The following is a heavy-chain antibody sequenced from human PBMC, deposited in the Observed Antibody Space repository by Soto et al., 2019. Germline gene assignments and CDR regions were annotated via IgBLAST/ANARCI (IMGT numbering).Heavy chain of an antibody. J-gene: IGHJ4*02. CDR1: GFTFSSYS. D-gene: IGHD4-17*01. V-gene: IGHV3-48*01. Sequence: GGSLRLSCAASGFTFSSYSMNWVRQAPGKGLEWVSYISSSSSTIYYADSVKGRFTISRDNAKNSLYLQMNSLRAEDTAVYYCARVFDDYGDYVADYWGQGTLVTVSS. CDR2: ISSSSSTI. CDR3: ARVFDDYGDYVADY.